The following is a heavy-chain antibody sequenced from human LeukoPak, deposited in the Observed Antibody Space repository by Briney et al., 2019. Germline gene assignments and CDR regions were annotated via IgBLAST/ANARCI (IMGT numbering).Heavy chain of an antibody. D-gene: IGHD4-17*01. CDR3: AKNGDLYYFDY. V-gene: IGHV3-30-3*02. Sequence: GGSLRLSCAASGFTFSSYAMHWVRQAPGKGLEWVAVISYDGSNKYYADSVKGRFTISRDNSKNTLYLQMNSLRAEDTAVYYCAKNGDLYYFDYWGQGTLVTVSS. CDR1: GFTFSSYA. J-gene: IGHJ4*02. CDR2: ISYDGSNK.